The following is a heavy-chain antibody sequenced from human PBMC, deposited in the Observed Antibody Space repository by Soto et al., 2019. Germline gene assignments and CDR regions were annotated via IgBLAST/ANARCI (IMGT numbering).Heavy chain of an antibody. Sequence: EVYLVEAGGGVVRPGGSLRLSCAASGFGFDEYGMSWVRQGPGKGLEWVSTINRHGDSTAYADSVKGRFTISRDNAKNSLYLQMNGLRAEDTAFYYWARDHRWGYQYGDYGDSWGQGTLVTVSS. J-gene: IGHJ4*02. V-gene: IGHV3-20*04. D-gene: IGHD4-17*01. CDR2: INRHGDST. CDR1: GFGFDEYG. CDR3: ARDHRWGYQYGDYGDS.